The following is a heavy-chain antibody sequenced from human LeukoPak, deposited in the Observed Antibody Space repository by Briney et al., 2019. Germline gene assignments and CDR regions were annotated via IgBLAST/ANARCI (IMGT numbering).Heavy chain of an antibody. CDR1: GNSITSDF. Sequence: SETLSLTCIVSGNSITSDFWSWIRQSPGKGLEWIGYINYSGRSEYDPSLKSRVTISVDRTRKRVSLKMRSVTAADTAVYYCARLDCLSDECYNYWAVGALVTVSS. J-gene: IGHJ4*02. CDR3: ARLDCLSDECYNY. D-gene: IGHD2-21*01. CDR2: INYSGRS. V-gene: IGHV4-59*08.